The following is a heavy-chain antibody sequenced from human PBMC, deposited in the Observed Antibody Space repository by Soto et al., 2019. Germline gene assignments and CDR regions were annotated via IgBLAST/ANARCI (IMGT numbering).Heavy chain of an antibody. V-gene: IGHV3-66*01. CDR1: GVTVGNNY. CDR2: TYSGGDT. CDR3: ARNGPVTALGY. D-gene: IGHD2-8*01. Sequence: EVRLVESGGGLVQPGGSLRLSCAASGVTVGNNYMSWVRQAPGKGLEWVSVTYSGGDTRYAESVKGRFTMSRDSTKNTVYLQMDSVRAEDTSLYFCARNGPVTALGYWGQGSLVTVSS. J-gene: IGHJ4*02.